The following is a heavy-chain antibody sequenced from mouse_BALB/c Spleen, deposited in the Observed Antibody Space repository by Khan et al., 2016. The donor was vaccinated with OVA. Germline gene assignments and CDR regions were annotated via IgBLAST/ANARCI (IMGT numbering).Heavy chain of an antibody. J-gene: IGHJ2*01. CDR1: GFSLTTYG. CDR3: ARSWVISTDCIDY. Sequence: VQLQESGPGLVAPSQSLSITCTVSGFSLTTYGVHWFRQPPGNGLEWLGTIWAGGSTNHNSALMSRLTISKDNSKRQVVVKMSSLPTDATAIYYCARSWVISTDCIDYWRQGTPLTLSS. D-gene: IGHD2-4*01. V-gene: IGHV2-9*02. CDR2: IWAGGST.